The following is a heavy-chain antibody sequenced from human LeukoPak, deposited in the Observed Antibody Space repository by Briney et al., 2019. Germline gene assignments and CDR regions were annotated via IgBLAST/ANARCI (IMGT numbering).Heavy chain of an antibody. Sequence: KPSETLSLTCTVSGGSISSGSYYWSWIRQPAGKGLEWIGRIYTSGSTNYNPSLKSRVTISVDTSKNQFSLKLSSVTAADTAVYYCARDLGGYGISPYFDYWGQGTLVTVSS. CDR2: IYTSGST. D-gene: IGHD5-12*01. CDR1: GGSISSGSYY. CDR3: ARDLGGYGISPYFDY. J-gene: IGHJ4*02. V-gene: IGHV4-61*02.